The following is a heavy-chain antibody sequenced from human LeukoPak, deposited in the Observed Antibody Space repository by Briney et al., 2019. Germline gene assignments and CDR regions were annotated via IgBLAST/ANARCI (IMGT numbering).Heavy chain of an antibody. CDR2: INPNSGGT. D-gene: IGHD6-19*01. J-gene: IGHJ4*02. CDR3: ARVALRREQWLVLEYFDY. Sequence: ASVKVSCKASGYTFTGYYMHWVRQAPGQGLEWMGWINPNSGGTNYAQKFQGRVTMTRDTSISTAYMELSRLRSDDTAVYYCARVALRREQWLVLEYFDYWGQGTLVTVSS. CDR1: GYTFTGYY. V-gene: IGHV1-2*02.